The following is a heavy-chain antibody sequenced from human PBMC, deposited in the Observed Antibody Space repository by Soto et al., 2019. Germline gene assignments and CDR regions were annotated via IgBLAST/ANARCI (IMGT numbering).Heavy chain of an antibody. Sequence: EVQLLESGGGLVQPGGSLRLSCAASGFTFSSHAMNWVRQAPGKGLEWVSAISGGGGTTYYGASVEGRSTLSRDNSKNSMYLDMNRLRLEDTAVYYCVDGTMGAPPHDYGMDGLGPWTTVTV. V-gene: IGHV3-23*01. CDR2: ISGGGGTT. J-gene: IGHJ6*02. CDR3: VDGTMGAPPHDYGMDG. D-gene: IGHD1-26*01. CDR1: GFTFSSHA.